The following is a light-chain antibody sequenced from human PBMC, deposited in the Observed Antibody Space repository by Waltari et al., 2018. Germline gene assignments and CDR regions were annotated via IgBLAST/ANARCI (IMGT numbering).Light chain of an antibody. J-gene: IGKJ1*01. V-gene: IGKV1D-43*01. Sequence: AIRMTQSPFSLSTSVGDRVTITCWASRGISNYLAWYQQKPAKAPKFFIYYASSLQSGVPSRFSGSGSGTDCTLTISNLQPEDFATYYYQQYYSTPWTFGQGTKVEIK. CDR2: YAS. CDR3: QQYYSTPWT. CDR1: RGISNY.